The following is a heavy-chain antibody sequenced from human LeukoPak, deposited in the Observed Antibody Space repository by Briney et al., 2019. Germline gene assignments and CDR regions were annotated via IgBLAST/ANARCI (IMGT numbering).Heavy chain of an antibody. J-gene: IGHJ6*03. CDR3: ARQLVLLSGVYYYYYMDV. V-gene: IGHV4-4*09. D-gene: IGHD3-10*01. Sequence: SETLSLTCSVSGGSISTYSWSWIRQPPGEGLEWIGYISTSGSTSYNPSLKSRVTISVDTSENQFSLNLISVTAADTAMYYCARQLVLLSGVYYYYYMDVWGKGTTVTVSS. CDR2: ISTSGST. CDR1: GGSISTYS.